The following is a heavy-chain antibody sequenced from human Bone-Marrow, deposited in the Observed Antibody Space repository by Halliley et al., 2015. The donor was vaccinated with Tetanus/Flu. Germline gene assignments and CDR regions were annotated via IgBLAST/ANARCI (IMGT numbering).Heavy chain of an antibody. J-gene: IGHJ4*02. CDR3: ARDLYLWGSFVWGIYPADY. CDR2: ISSSSSYM. CDR1: GFIFSSYS. Sequence: SLRLSCAASGFIFSSYSMSWVRQAPGKGLEWVSSISSSSSYMYYADSVKGRFTISRDNAKNSLYLQMNSLRAEDTAVYYCARDLYLWGSFVWGIYPADYWGQGTLVAVSS. V-gene: IGHV3-21*01. D-gene: IGHD3-16*01.